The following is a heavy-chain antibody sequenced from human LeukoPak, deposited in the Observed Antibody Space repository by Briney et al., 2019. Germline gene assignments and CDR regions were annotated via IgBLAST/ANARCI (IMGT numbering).Heavy chain of an antibody. V-gene: IGHV3-11*04. CDR1: GFSFSDYY. Sequence: GGSRRLSCAASGFSFSDYYMSWIRQAPGKGQEWVSYTSSRGDIRYYADSVKGRFTISRDSAKNLLYLQMNSLRAEDTAVYYCARFGSGWGSFDFWGQGTLVTVSP. CDR2: TSSRGDIR. J-gene: IGHJ4*02. D-gene: IGHD3-16*01. CDR3: ARFGSGWGSFDF.